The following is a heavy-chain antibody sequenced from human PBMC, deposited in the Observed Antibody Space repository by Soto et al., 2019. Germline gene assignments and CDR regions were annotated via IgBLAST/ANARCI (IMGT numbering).Heavy chain of an antibody. CDR2: IFSNDEK. D-gene: IGHD1-1*01. J-gene: IGHJ6*04. Sequence: SGPTLVNPADTLTLTCTVSGFSLSNARMGVSWIRQPPGKALEWLAHIFSNDEKSYSTSLKSRLTISKDTSKSQVVLTMTNMDPVDTATYYCARKRRSTRSSFCLDVWGKGPTVTVSS. V-gene: IGHV2-26*01. CDR1: GFSLSNARMG. CDR3: ARKRRSTRSSFCLDV.